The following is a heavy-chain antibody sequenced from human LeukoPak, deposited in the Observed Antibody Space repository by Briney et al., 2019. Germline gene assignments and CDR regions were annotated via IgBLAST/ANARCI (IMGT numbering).Heavy chain of an antibody. CDR2: INHSGST. CDR1: GGSFSGYY. D-gene: IGHD6-13*01. CDR3: ARGEPWEYSSSWTRYFDL. Sequence: PSETLSLTCAVYGGSFSGYYWSWIRQPPGKGLEWIGEINHSGSTNYNPSLKSRVTISVDTSTNTSSLKLSSVTAADTAVYYCARGEPWEYSSSWTRYFDLWGRGTLVTVSS. J-gene: IGHJ2*01. V-gene: IGHV4-34*01.